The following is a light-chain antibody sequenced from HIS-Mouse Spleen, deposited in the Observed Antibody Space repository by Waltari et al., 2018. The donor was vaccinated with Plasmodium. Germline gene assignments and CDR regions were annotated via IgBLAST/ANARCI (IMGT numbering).Light chain of an antibody. CDR1: AFPKKS. V-gene: IGLV3-10*01. J-gene: IGLJ3*02. CDR2: EDS. CDR3: YSTDSSGNHRV. Sequence: SYELTQPPSVSVSPAQTARITCSGDAFPKKSAYWYQQKSGQAPVLVIYEDSKRPSGIPERFSGSSSGTMATLTISGAQVEDEADYYCYSTDSSGNHRVFGGGTKLTVL.